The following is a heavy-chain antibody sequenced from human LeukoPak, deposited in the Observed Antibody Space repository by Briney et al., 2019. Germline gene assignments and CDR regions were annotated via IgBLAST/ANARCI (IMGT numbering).Heavy chain of an antibody. J-gene: IGHJ4*02. V-gene: IGHV1-46*01. Sequence: ASVKVSCKASGYTFTSYYMHWVRQAPGQGLEWMGIINPSGGSTSYAQKFQGRVTMTRDTSTSTVYMELSSLRSEDTAVYYCAREHSSGWANGVPDYWGQGTLVTVSS. CDR2: INPSGGST. D-gene: IGHD6-19*01. CDR1: GYTFTSYY. CDR3: AREHSSGWANGVPDY.